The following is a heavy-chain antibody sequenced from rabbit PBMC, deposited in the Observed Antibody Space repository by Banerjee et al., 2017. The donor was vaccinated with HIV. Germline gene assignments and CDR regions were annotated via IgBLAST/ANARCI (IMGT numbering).Heavy chain of an antibody. CDR1: GLDFNSYW. Sequence: QQQLEESGGGLVKPGGTLTLTCTASGLDFNSYWMSWVRQAPGKGLEWIACIDTSSGNTWYASWAKGRFTISKTSSTTVTLQMTSLTAADTATYFCARDWGAYAGHGYATGWLDLWGPGTLVTVS. CDR2: IDTSSGNT. J-gene: IGHJ5*01. CDR3: ARDWGAYAGHGYATGWLDL. V-gene: IGHV1S45*01. D-gene: IGHD6-1*01.